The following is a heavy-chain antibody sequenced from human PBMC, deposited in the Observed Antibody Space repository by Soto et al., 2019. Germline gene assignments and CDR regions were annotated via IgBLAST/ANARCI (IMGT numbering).Heavy chain of an antibody. CDR3: AAGRGYYYYGMDV. CDR1: GGSFSGYY. CDR2: INHSGST. J-gene: IGHJ6*02. Sequence: PSETLSLTCAVYGGSFSGYYWSWIRQPPGKGLEWIGEINHSGSTNYNPSLKSRVTISVDTSKNQFSLKLSSVTAADTAVYYCAAGRGYYYYGMDVWGQGTTVTVSS. D-gene: IGHD1-26*01. V-gene: IGHV4-34*01.